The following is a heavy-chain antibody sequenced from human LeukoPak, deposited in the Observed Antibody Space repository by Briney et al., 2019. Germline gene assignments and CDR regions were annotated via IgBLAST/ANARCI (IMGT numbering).Heavy chain of an antibody. Sequence: PSETLSLTCAVYGESFSGYYWSWIRQPPGKGLEWIGEINHSGSTNYNPSLKSRVTISVDTSKNQFSLKLSSVTAADTAVYYCARRRLGELSPIDYWGQGTLVTVSS. V-gene: IGHV4-34*01. D-gene: IGHD3-16*02. CDR3: ARRRLGELSPIDY. CDR2: INHSGST. CDR1: GESFSGYY. J-gene: IGHJ4*02.